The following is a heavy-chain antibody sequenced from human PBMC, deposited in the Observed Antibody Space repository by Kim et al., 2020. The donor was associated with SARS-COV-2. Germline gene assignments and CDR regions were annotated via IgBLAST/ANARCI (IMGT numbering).Heavy chain of an antibody. Sequence: SQTLSLTCAVSGGPINSLNNYWGWIRQPPGKGVEWIGSIFYGGSTYYDPSLRSRVTISVDTSKNQFSLKLNSVNAADTAVYYCARDGGTHSGYDLVYWGQGTLVTVSS. V-gene: IGHV4-39*02. J-gene: IGHJ4*02. CDR2: IFYGGST. CDR1: GGPINSLNNY. CDR3: ARDGGTHSGYDLVY. D-gene: IGHD5-12*01.